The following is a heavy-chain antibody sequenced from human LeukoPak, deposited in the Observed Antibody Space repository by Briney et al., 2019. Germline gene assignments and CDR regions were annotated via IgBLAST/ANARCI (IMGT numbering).Heavy chain of an antibody. J-gene: IGHJ4*02. CDR3: ARVGGSGSSFDY. V-gene: IGHV4-59*01. D-gene: IGHD3-10*01. CDR1: GGSINNFY. CDR2: TYYTGST. Sequence: SETLSLTCTVSGGSINNFYWYWVRQPPGKGLEWIGYTYYTGSTNYNPSLKSRVTISVDTSKNLFSLRLTYLTAADTAVYYCARVGGSGSSFDYWGQGTQVTVSS.